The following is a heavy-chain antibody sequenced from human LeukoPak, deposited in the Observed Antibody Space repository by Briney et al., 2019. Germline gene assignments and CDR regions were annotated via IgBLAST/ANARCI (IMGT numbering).Heavy chain of an antibody. J-gene: IGHJ4*02. CDR3: ATSGWYLLPGIY. Sequence: PSETLSLTCTVSGYSISSGYYWGWIRQPPGKGLEWIGSIYYSGSTYYNPSLKSRVTISVDTPKNQFSLKLSSVTAADTAVFYCATSGWYLLPGIYWGQGTLVTVSS. CDR1: GYSISSGYY. D-gene: IGHD6-19*01. V-gene: IGHV4-38-2*02. CDR2: IYYSGST.